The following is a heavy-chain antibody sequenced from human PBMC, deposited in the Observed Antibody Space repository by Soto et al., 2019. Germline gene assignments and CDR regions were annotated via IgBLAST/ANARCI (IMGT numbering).Heavy chain of an antibody. Sequence: QVQLVESGGGVVQPGRSLRLSCAASRFTFSSYGMHWVRQAPGKGLEWVAVIWYDGSNKYYADSVKGRFTISRDNSKNTQYLKMNSLRAEDTAVYYCARDAQYYYDSSGYAYWGQGTLVTVSS. V-gene: IGHV3-33*01. CDR1: RFTFSSYG. CDR3: ARDAQYYYDSSGYAY. J-gene: IGHJ4*02. CDR2: IWYDGSNK. D-gene: IGHD3-22*01.